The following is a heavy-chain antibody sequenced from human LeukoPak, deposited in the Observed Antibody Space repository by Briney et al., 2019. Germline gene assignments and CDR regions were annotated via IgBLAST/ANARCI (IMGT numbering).Heavy chain of an antibody. V-gene: IGHV4-4*07. CDR2: IYTSGST. D-gene: IGHD3-22*01. CDR3: ARVCPGYYDSSGYFDY. J-gene: IGHJ4*02. CDR1: GGSISSYY. Sequence: PSETLSLTCTVSGGSISSYYWSWIRQPAGKGLEWIGRIYTSGSTNYNPSLKSRVTISVDTSKNQFSLKLSSVTAADTAVYYCARVCPGYYDSSGYFDYWGQGTLVTVSS.